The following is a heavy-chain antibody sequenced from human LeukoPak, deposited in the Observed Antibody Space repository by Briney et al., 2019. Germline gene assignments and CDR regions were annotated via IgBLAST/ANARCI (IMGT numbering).Heavy chain of an antibody. J-gene: IGHJ3*02. D-gene: IGHD6-19*01. CDR1: GGSISSSSYY. CDR3: ARRAVAGMVAFDI. V-gene: IGHV4-39*01. CDR2: IYYSGST. Sequence: PSETLSLTCTVSGGSISSSSYYWGWIRQPPGKGLEWIGSIYYSGSTYYNPSLKSRVTISVDTSKNQFSLKLSSVTAADTAVHYCARRAVAGMVAFDIWGQGTMVTVSS.